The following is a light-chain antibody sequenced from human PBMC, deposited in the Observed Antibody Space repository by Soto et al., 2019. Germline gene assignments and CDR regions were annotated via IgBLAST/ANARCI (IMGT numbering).Light chain of an antibody. CDR3: QQRSNWPPVT. CDR2: GAS. Sequence: EIVLTQSPATLSVSPGERATLSCRASQSVSSNLAWYQQKPGQAPRLLMFGASTRATGIPARFSGSGSGTDFTLAISSLEPEDFAVYYCQQRSNWPPVTFGGGTKVEIK. CDR1: QSVSSN. V-gene: IGKV3-11*01. J-gene: IGKJ4*01.